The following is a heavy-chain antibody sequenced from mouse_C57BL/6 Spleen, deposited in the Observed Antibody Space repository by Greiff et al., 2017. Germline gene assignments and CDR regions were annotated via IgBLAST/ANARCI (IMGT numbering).Heavy chain of an antibody. V-gene: IGHV1-59*01. CDR3: ARERGRDYAMDY. CDR2: IDPSDSYT. CDR1: GYTFTSYW. Sequence: QVHVKQPGAELVRPGTSVKLSCKASGYTFTSYWMHWVKQRPGQGLEWIGVIDPSDSYTNYNQKFKGKATLTVDTSSSTAYMQLSSLTSEDSAVYYCARERGRDYAMDYWGQGTSVTVSS. J-gene: IGHJ4*01.